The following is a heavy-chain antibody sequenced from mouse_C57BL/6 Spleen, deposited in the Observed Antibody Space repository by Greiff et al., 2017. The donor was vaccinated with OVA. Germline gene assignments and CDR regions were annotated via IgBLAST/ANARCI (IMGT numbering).Heavy chain of an antibody. V-gene: IGHV1-64*01. CDR1: GYTFTSYW. Sequence: QVQLQQPGAELVKPGASVKLSCKASGYTFTSYWMHWVKQRPGHGLEWIGMIHPNSGSTNYNEKFKSKATLTVDKSSSTAYMQLSSLTSEDSAVYYCAKRGSSYAMDYWGQGTSVTVSS. J-gene: IGHJ4*01. CDR3: AKRGSSYAMDY. CDR2: IHPNSGST. D-gene: IGHD1-1*01.